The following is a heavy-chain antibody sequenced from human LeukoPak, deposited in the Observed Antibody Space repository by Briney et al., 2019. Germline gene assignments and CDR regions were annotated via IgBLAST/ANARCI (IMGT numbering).Heavy chain of an antibody. CDR3: ARNGKAARPYYYYYGMDV. V-gene: IGHV4-59*12. Sequence: SETLSLTCTVSGGSISSYYWSWIRQPPGKGLEWIGYIYYSGSTNYNPSLKSRVTISVDTSKNQFSLKLSSVTAADTAVYYCARNGKAARPYYYYYGMDVWGQGTTVTVSS. CDR1: GGSISSYY. J-gene: IGHJ6*02. D-gene: IGHD6-6*01. CDR2: IYYSGST.